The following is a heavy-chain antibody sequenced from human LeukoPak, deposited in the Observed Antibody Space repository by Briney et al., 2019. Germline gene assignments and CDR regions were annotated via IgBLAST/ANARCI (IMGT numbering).Heavy chain of an antibody. CDR2: IYYSGST. V-gene: IGHV4-59*01. D-gene: IGHD3-3*01. J-gene: IGHJ6*03. Sequence: SETLSLTCTVSGGSISSYYWSWIRQPPGKGLEWIGYIYYSGSTNYNPSLKSRVTISVDTSKNQFSLKLSSVTAADTAVYYCARYPHTYYDFWSGYPWDYYMDVWGKGTTVTVSS. CDR3: ARYPHTYYDFWSGYPWDYYMDV. CDR1: GGSISSYY.